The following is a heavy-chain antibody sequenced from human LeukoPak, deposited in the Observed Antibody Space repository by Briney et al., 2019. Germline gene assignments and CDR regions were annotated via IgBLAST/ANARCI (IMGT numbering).Heavy chain of an antibody. CDR1: GGSISSYY. V-gene: IGHV4-38-2*02. CDR3: ASLGVPAARYYFDY. D-gene: IGHD2-2*01. Sequence: SETLSLTCTVSGGSISSYYWGWIRQPPGKGLEWIGSNYHSGSTYYNPSLKSRVTISVDTSKNQFSLKLSSVTAADTAVYYCASLGVPAARYYFDYWGQGTLVTVSS. CDR2: NYHSGST. J-gene: IGHJ4*02.